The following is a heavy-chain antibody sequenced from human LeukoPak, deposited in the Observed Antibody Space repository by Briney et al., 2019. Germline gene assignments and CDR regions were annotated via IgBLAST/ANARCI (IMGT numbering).Heavy chain of an antibody. CDR1: GFTFSSYA. CDR2: ISGSGGST. D-gene: IGHD3-9*01. V-gene: IGHV3-23*01. CDR3: ARGTVIITDAFDI. J-gene: IGHJ3*02. Sequence: GGSLRLSCAASGFTFSSYAMSWVRQAPGKGLEWVSAISGSGGSTYYADSVKGRFTISRDNSKNTLYLQTNSLRAEDTAVYYCARGTVIITDAFDIWGQGTMVTVSS.